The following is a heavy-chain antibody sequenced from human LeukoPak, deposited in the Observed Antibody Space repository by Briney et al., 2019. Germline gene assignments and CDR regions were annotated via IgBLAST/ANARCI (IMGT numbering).Heavy chain of an antibody. Sequence: SETLSLTCTVSGGSVSSGSYYWSWIRQPPEKGLEGIGYFFYSGSTNYNPSLKIRVTISVDTSKNQFSLRLTSVTAADTAVYYCARGLTSSGYAFGIWGQGTMVTVSS. CDR1: GGSVSSGSYY. J-gene: IGHJ3*02. V-gene: IGHV4-61*01. CDR3: ARGLTSSGYAFGI. CDR2: FFYSGST. D-gene: IGHD6-19*01.